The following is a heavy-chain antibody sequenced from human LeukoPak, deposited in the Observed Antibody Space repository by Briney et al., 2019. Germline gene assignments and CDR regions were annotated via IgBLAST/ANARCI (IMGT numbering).Heavy chain of an antibody. V-gene: IGHV4-38-2*02. CDR3: ARAYSSSSIFDY. D-gene: IGHD6-6*01. Sequence: SETLSLTCTVSGYSISSGYYWGWIRQPPGKGLEWIGTMYHSGNTYYNPSLKSRVTISVDTSKYQFSLKLTSVTAADTAVYYCARAYSSSSIFDYWGQGTLVTVSS. CDR1: GYSISSGYY. J-gene: IGHJ4*02. CDR2: MYHSGNT.